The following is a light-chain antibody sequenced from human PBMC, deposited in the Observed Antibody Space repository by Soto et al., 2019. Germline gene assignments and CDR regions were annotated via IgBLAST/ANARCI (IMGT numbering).Light chain of an antibody. V-gene: IGLV2-14*01. CDR2: DVS. CDR3: SSYTSSSTRLYV. J-gene: IGLJ1*01. CDR1: SSDVGGYNY. Sequence: QSALTQPASVSGSPGQSITISCTGTSSDVGGYNYVSWYQQHPGKAPKLMIYDVSNRPSGVSNRFSGSKSGNTASLTISGLQADDEAYYYCSSYTSSSTRLYVFGAGTKRTFL.